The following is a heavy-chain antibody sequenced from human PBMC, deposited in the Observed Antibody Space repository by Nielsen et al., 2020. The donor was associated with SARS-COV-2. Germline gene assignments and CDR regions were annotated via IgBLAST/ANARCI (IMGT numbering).Heavy chain of an antibody. D-gene: IGHD5-12*01. CDR3: ARDRTEEATS. V-gene: IGHV3-30*04. CDR1: GFTFSSYA. Sequence: GESLKISCAASGFTFSSYAMHWVRQAPGKGLEWVAVTSYDGSNKYYADSVKGRFTISRDNSKNTLYLQMNSLRAEDMAVYYCARDRTEEATSWGQGTLVTVSS. J-gene: IGHJ5*02. CDR2: TSYDGSNK.